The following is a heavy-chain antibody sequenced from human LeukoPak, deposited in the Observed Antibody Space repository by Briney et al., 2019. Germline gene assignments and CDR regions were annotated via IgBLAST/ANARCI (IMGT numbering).Heavy chain of an antibody. CDR2: IYTSGST. CDR1: GGSISSYY. D-gene: IGHD3-10*01. Sequence: SETLCLTCTVSGGSISSYYWSWIRQPAGKGLEWIGRIYTSGSTNYNPSLKSRVTMSVDTSKNQFSLKLSSVTAADTAVYYCARDYLWFGELISDWGQGTLVTVSS. J-gene: IGHJ4*02. V-gene: IGHV4-4*07. CDR3: ARDYLWFGELISD.